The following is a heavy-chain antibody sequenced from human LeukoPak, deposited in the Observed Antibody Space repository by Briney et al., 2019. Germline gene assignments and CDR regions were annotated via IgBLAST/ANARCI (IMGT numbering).Heavy chain of an antibody. Sequence: ASVKVSCKASGYTFTGYYMHWVRQAPGQGLEWMGWINPNSGGTNYAQKFQGWVTMTRDTSTSTAYMELSRLRSDDTAVYYCARAESVIVVVPAAGLDYWGQGTLVTVSS. CDR2: INPNSGGT. CDR1: GYTFTGYY. CDR3: ARAESVIVVVPAAGLDY. J-gene: IGHJ4*02. V-gene: IGHV1-2*04. D-gene: IGHD2-2*01.